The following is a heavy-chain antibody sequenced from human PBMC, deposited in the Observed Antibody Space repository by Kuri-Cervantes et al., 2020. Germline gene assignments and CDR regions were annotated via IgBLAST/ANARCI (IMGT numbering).Heavy chain of an antibody. V-gene: IGHV4-39*07. CDR3: ARFGESWNDY. D-gene: IGHD3-10*01. J-gene: IGHJ4*02. CDR1: GGSISSSSYY. CDR2: IYYSGST. Sequence: SETLSLTCTVSGGSISSSSYYWGWIRQPPGKGLEWIGSIYYSGSTYYNPSLKSRVTISVDTSKNQFSLKLSSVTAADTAVYYCARFGESWNDYWGQGTLVTVSS.